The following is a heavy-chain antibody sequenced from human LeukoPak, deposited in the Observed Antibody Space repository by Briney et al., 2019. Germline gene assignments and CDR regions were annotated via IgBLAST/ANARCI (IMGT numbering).Heavy chain of an antibody. CDR3: ARGGKDYGDYHDAFDI. J-gene: IGHJ3*02. CDR2: INPNSGGT. V-gene: IGHV1-2*02. CDR1: GYTFTGYY. Sequence: ASVKVSCKASGYTFTGYYMHWVRQAPGQGLEWMGWINPNSGGTNYAQKFQGRVTMTRDTSISTAYMELCRLRSDDTAVYYCARGGKDYGDYHDAFDIWGQGTMVTVSS. D-gene: IGHD4-17*01.